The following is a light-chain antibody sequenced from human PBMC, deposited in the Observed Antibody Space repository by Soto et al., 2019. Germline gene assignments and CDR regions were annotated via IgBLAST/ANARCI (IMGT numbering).Light chain of an antibody. CDR1: EKINKW. CDR3: QQCNSYPWT. J-gene: IGKJ1*01. CDR2: DAS. Sequence: DIQLTQSPSFLSASVGDRVTITCRASEKINKWLAWYHQKPGKAPKLLISDASSLESGVPSRFSGSGSGTEFTLTISSLQPDDFATYYCQQCNSYPWTFGQGTKVDIK. V-gene: IGKV1-5*01.